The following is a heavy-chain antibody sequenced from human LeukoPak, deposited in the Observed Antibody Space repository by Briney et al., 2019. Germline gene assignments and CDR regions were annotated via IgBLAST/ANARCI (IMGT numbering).Heavy chain of an antibody. J-gene: IGHJ6*03. V-gene: IGHV1-69*13. Sequence: ASVKVSCKASGGTFSSYAISWVRQAPGQGLEWMGGIIPIFGTANHAQKFQGRVTITADESTSTAYMELSSLRSEDTAVYYCARDKGEGYYYYYMDVWGKGTTVTVSS. CDR2: IIPIFGTA. CDR3: ARDKGEGYYYYYMDV. CDR1: GGTFSSYA. D-gene: IGHD3-10*01.